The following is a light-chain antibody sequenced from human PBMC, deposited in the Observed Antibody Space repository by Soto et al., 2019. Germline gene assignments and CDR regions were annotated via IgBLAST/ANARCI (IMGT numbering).Light chain of an antibody. V-gene: IGKV1-27*01. CDR2: TAS. CDR1: QNIVRH. J-gene: IGKJ1*01. Sequence: DIHMTQSPPSVSASGGYIFTITWRASQNIVRHLHWYQQKPGKAPDLLIYTASTLQSGVPSRFTGSGSGTDFTLTISSLKTEDVANYYCQKYNSAHTWTFGHGTKVDIK. CDR3: QKYNSAHTWT.